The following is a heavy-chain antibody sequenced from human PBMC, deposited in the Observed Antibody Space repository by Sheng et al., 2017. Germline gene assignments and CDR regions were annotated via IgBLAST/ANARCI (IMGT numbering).Heavy chain of an antibody. CDR1: GFAFNRYW. CDR2: TGGDGSGT. Sequence: EVQLVESGGGLVLPGRSLRLSCAASGFAFNRYWMNWVRQGPGKGLEWVSRTGGDGSGTFYADSVKGRFTISRDNARNTVYLQMNNLRSEDTAVYFCTRETDIIGDYWFDSVGRGTVVTVSS. J-gene: IGHJ5*01. D-gene: IGHD3-16*01. V-gene: IGHV3-74*01. CDR3: TRETDIIGDYWFDS.